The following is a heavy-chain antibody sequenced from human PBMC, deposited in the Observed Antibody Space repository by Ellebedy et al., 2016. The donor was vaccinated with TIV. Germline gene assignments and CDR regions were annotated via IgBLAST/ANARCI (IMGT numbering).Heavy chain of an antibody. CDR3: AKDFAPRYFDWSRSFDP. J-gene: IGHJ5*02. D-gene: IGHD3-9*01. CDR1: GFTFSSYA. V-gene: IGHV3-23*01. Sequence: GGSLRLXXAASGFTFSSYAMSWVRQAPGKGLEWVSAISGSGGSTYYADSVKGRFTISRDNSKNTLYLQMNSLRAEDTAVYYCAKDFAPRYFDWSRSFDPWGQGTLVTVSS. CDR2: ISGSGGST.